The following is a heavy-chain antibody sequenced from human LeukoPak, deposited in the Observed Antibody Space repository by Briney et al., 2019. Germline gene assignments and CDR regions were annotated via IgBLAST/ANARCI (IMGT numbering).Heavy chain of an antibody. CDR1: GFTFSSYA. Sequence: GGSLRLSCAASGFTFSSYAMSWVRQAPGKGLEWVSAISGSGGSTYYADSVKGQFTISRDNSKNTLYLQMNSLRAEDTALYYCARTASPYYYYYMDVWGKGTTVTVSS. D-gene: IGHD1-14*01. CDR2: ISGSGGST. CDR3: ARTASPYYYYYMDV. J-gene: IGHJ6*03. V-gene: IGHV3-23*01.